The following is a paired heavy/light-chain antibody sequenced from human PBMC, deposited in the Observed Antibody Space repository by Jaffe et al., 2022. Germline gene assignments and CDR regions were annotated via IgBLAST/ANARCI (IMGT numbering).Light chain of an antibody. V-gene: IGKV2-28*01. J-gene: IGKJ3*01. CDR1: QSLLHSNGYNY. CDR2: LGS. Sequence: DIVMTQSPLSLPVTPGEPASISCRSSQSLLHSNGYNYLDWYQQKPGQSPQLLIYLGSNRASGVPDRFSGSGSGTDFTLKISRVEAEDVGVYFCMQALQTPSTFGPGTKVDIK. CDR3: MQALQTPST.
Heavy chain of an antibody. CDR1: SYSISSGYF. CDR2: IYHSGST. CDR3: ARGEYCSAGNCYTFDY. V-gene: IGHV4-38-2*01. J-gene: IGHJ4*02. D-gene: IGHD2-15*01. Sequence: QVQLQESGPGLVKPSETLSLTCGVSSYSISSGYFWGWIRQPPGKGLEWIGSIYHSGSTYYNPSLKSRVTISVDTSKNQFSLKLSSVTAADTAVYYCARGEYCSAGNCYTFDYWGQGTLVTVSS.